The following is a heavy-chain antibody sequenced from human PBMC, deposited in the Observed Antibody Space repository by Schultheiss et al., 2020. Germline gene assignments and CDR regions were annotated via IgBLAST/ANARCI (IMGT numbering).Heavy chain of an antibody. CDR2: IKQDGSEK. V-gene: IGHV3-7*03. D-gene: IGHD4-17*01. J-gene: IGHJ3*02. Sequence: GGSLRLSCAASGFTFSSYWMSWVRQAPGKGLEWVANIKQDGSEKYYVDSVKGRFTISRDIAKNSLYLQMNSLRAEDTALYYCAKDGRGDYAIWGQGTMVTVSS. CDR1: GFTFSSYW. CDR3: AKDGRGDYAI.